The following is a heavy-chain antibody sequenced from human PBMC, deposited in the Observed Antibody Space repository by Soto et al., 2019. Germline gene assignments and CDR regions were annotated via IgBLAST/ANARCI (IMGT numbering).Heavy chain of an antibody. CDR1: GGSISSSSYY. Sequence: SETLSLTCTVSGGSISSSSYYWGWIRQPPGKGLEWIGSIYYSGSTYYNPSLKSRVTISVDTSKNQFSLKLSSVTAADTAVYYCARRNYGDYGDALDIWGQGTMVTVSS. V-gene: IGHV4-39*01. CDR2: IYYSGST. J-gene: IGHJ3*02. CDR3: ARRNYGDYGDALDI. D-gene: IGHD4-17*01.